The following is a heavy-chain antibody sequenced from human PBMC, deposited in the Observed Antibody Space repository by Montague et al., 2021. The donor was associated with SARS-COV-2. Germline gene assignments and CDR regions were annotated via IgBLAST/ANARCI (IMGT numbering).Heavy chain of an antibody. CDR2: ISSSSSYI. D-gene: IGHD2-2*01. CDR1: GFTFSCYS. Sequence: SLRLSCAASGFTFSCYSMNWVRQAPGKGLEWVSSISSSSSYIYYADSVKGRFTISRDNAKNSLYLQMNSLRAEDTAVYYCARAGDIVVVPAVDWFDPWGQGTLVTVSS. J-gene: IGHJ5*02. CDR3: ARAGDIVVVPAVDWFDP. V-gene: IGHV3-21*01.